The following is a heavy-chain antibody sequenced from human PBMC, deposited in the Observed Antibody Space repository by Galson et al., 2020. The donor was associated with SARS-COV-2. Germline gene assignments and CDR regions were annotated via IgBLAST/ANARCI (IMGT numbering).Heavy chain of an antibody. V-gene: IGHV3-7*01. J-gene: IGHJ6*03. CDR1: GFTFSSYW. CDR2: IKQDGSEK. Sequence: GGSLRLSCAASGFTFSSYWMSWVRQAPGKGLEWVANIKQDGSEKYYVDSVKGRFTISRDNAKNSLYLQMNSLRAEDTAVYYCARGYDSSGYYYYYYYMDVWGKGTTVTVSS. CDR3: ARGYDSSGYYYYYYYMDV. D-gene: IGHD3-22*01.